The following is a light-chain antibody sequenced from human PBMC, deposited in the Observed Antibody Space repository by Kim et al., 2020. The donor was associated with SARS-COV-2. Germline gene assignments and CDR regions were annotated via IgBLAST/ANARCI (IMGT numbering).Light chain of an antibody. J-gene: IGLJ2*01. CDR2: EVS. Sequence: QSALTQPPSVSGSPGQSVTISCTGTSSDVGSYNRVSWYQQPPGTAPKLMIYEVSNRPSGVPDRFSGSKSGNTASLTISGLQAEYEADYYCSSYTSSSTPVVFGGGTQLTVL. CDR1: SSDVGSYNR. CDR3: SSYTSSSTPVV. V-gene: IGLV2-18*02.